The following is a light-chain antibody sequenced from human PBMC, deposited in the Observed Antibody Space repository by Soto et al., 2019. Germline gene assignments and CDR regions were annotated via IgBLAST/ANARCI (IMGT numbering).Light chain of an antibody. CDR2: EVS. J-gene: IGLJ3*02. CDR1: SRDVGGYNY. CDR3: SSYTSSSTLAV. V-gene: IGLV2-14*01. Sequence: QSVLTQPASVSGSPGQSITISCTGTSRDVGGYNYVSWYQQHPGKAPKLMIYEVSNRPSGVSNRFSGSKSGNTASLTISGLQAEDEADYYCSSYTSSSTLAVFGGGTKLTVL.